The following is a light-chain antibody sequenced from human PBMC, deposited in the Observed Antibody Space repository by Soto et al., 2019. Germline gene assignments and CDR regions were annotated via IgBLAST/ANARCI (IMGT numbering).Light chain of an antibody. V-gene: IGKV3D-20*02. CDR3: QQRTHWIT. CDR1: QSVSSNY. J-gene: IGKJ5*01. Sequence: EIVLTQSPGTLSLSPGERATLSCRASQSVSSNYLAWYEQRPGQAPRLLXYCASSTATGIPYRFSGSGSGTEFTLTISSLEPEDFGIYYCQQRTHWITFGQGTRLEIK. CDR2: CAS.